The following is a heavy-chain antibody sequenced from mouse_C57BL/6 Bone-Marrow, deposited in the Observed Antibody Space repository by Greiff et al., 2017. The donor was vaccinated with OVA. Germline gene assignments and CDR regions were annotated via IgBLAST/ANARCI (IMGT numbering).Heavy chain of an antibody. V-gene: IGHV1-81*01. D-gene: IGHD1-1*01. CDR1: GYTFTSYG. J-gene: IGHJ4*01. Sequence: LQESGAELARPGASVKLSCKASGYTFTSYGISWVKQRTGQGLEWIGEIYPRSGNTYYNEKFKGKATLTADKSSSTAFMELRSLTSEDSAVYFCARSRGTTVVAPMDYWGQGTSVTVSS. CDR3: ARSRGTTVVAPMDY. CDR2: IYPRSGNT.